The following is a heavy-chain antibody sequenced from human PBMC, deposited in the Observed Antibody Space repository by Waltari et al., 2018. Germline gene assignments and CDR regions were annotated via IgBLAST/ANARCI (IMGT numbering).Heavy chain of an antibody. J-gene: IGHJ4*02. CDR3: AAVAWHYSVRIDY. CDR1: GPSISSEYF. Sequence: QAQLQASGPGLVKLSETLSLTCAVLGPSISSEYFWGSVRQPPGKGLEWIGTTHHDGTTFYSPSLQNRITISRDTSNNQFSLRLRSMTAADTAFYYCAAVAWHYSVRIDYWGQGTLVTVSS. CDR2: THHDGTT. D-gene: IGHD6-19*01. V-gene: IGHV4-38-2*01.